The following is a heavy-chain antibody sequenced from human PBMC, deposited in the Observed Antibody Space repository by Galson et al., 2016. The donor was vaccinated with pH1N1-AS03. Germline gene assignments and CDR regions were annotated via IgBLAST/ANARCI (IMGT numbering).Heavy chain of an antibody. Sequence: LTCTVSGGSISSGSYYWSWIRQPAGKGLEWIGRLYTSGSTNYNPSLKSRVTISVDTSKNQFALKLSSVTAADTAVYYCERASPLPSGYFDYWGQGTLVTVSS. CDR1: GGSISSGSYY. CDR2: LYTSGST. J-gene: IGHJ4*02. CDR3: ERASPLPSGYFDY. V-gene: IGHV4-61*02.